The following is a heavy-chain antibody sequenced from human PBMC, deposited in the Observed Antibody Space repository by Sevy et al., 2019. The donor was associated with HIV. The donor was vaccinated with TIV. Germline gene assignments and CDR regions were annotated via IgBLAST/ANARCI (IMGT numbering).Heavy chain of an antibody. CDR2: IYSGTNT. V-gene: IGHV3-53*01. CDR1: GFNVSSNY. Sequence: LSLTCAASGFNVSSNYMNWVRQAPGKGLEWVSVIYSGTNTYYADSVKGRFTISRDTSKNTLYLQMNSLRAEDTAVYYCARDRITYYYDSSGYYTSGYGMDVWGQGTTVTVSS. J-gene: IGHJ6*02. CDR3: ARDRITYYYDSSGYYTSGYGMDV. D-gene: IGHD3-22*01.